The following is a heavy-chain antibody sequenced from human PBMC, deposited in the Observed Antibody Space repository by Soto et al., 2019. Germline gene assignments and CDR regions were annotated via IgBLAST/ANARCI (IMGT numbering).Heavy chain of an antibody. CDR3: AAGINYDFWSGPPHYGMDV. Sequence: SVQVACKASCFTFTSSAVQWVRQARGQRLEWIGWIVVGSGNTNYAQKFQERVTITRDMSTSTAYMELSSLRSEDTAVYYCAAGINYDFWSGPPHYGMDVWGQGTTVTVSS. D-gene: IGHD3-3*01. J-gene: IGHJ6*02. V-gene: IGHV1-58*01. CDR1: CFTFTSSA. CDR2: IVVGSGNT.